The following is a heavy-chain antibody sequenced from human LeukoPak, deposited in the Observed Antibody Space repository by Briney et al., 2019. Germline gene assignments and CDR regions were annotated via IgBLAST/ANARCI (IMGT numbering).Heavy chain of an antibody. D-gene: IGHD6-13*01. J-gene: IGHJ4*02. CDR3: ARDSALYSSKPLDY. CDR1: GDSVSSDSAA. Sequence: SQTLSLTCAISGDSVSSDSAAWNRIRQSPSRGLEWLGRTYYRSKWYNDYAVSVKSRITINPDTSKNQFSLQLNSVTPEDTAVYYCARDSALYSSKPLDYWGQGTVVTVSS. CDR2: TYYRSKWYN. V-gene: IGHV6-1*01.